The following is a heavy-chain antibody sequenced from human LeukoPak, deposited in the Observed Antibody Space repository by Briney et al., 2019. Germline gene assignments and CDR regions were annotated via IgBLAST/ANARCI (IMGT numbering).Heavy chain of an antibody. D-gene: IGHD3-22*01. J-gene: IGHJ4*02. V-gene: IGHV5-51*01. Sequence: PGESLKISCKGSGYSFTSYWIGWVRQMPGKGLERMGIIYPGDSDTRYSPSFQGQVTISPDKSLTTAYLQWNSLKASDTAMYYCARPRGSGHYHYSDSWGQGTLVTVSS. CDR2: IYPGDSDT. CDR3: ARPRGSGHYHYSDS. CDR1: GYSFTSYW.